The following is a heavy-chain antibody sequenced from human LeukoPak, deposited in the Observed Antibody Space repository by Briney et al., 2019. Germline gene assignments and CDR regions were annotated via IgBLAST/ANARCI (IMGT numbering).Heavy chain of an antibody. J-gene: IGHJ4*02. CDR2: ISGFNT. CDR1: GFAFSNYA. D-gene: IGHD2-8*01. CDR3: AKDVCTSPRCLLYFDS. V-gene: IGHV3-23*01. Sequence: PGGSLRLSCTTSGFAFSNYAMNWARQAPGKGPEWVSGISGFNTYYADSVKGRFTIFRDNSKNVLYLQVDRLRAEDTAVYSCAKDVCTSPRCLLYFDSWGQGTLVTVSS.